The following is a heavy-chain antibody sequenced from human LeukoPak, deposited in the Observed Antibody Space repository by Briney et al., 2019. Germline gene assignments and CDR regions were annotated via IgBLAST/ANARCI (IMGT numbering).Heavy chain of an antibody. Sequence: GGSLRLSCAASGFTFSSYAMSWVRQAPGKGLEWVSVISGRGDSTHYADSVKGRFTISRDNSKNTLFLQMNSLRAEDTAVYYCAKDRVGKTYYYGMDVWGQGTTVTVSS. V-gene: IGHV3-23*01. CDR1: GFTFSSYA. J-gene: IGHJ6*02. CDR2: ISGRGDST. D-gene: IGHD3-10*01. CDR3: AKDRVGKTYYYGMDV.